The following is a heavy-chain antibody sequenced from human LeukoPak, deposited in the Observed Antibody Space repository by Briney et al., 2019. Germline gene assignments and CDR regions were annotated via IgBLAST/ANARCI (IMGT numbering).Heavy chain of an antibody. Sequence: PGGSKRLSCAASGFTFDDYAMHWIRQAPGKGLEWVSVISWNGDSTYYADSVKGRFTISRDNSKNSLYLQMNTLRAEDTALYHCARSSGYFSLHRAFDIWGQGTMVTVSS. CDR1: GFTFDDYA. V-gene: IGHV3-43D*03. CDR3: ARSSGYFSLHRAFDI. D-gene: IGHD3-22*01. CDR2: ISWNGDST. J-gene: IGHJ3*02.